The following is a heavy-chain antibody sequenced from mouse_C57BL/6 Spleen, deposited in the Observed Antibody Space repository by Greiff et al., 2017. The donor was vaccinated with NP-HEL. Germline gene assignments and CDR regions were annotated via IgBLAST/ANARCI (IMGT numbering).Heavy chain of an antibody. CDR2: ISNGGGST. D-gene: IGHD2-10*02. CDR3: ARHGYGNPFPY. Sequence: DVKLVESGGGLVQPGGSLKLSCAASGFTFSDYYMYWVRQTPEKRLEWVAYISNGGGSTYYPDTVKGRFTISRDNAKNTLYLQMSRLKSEDTAMYYCARHGYGNPFPYWGQGTLVTVSA. J-gene: IGHJ3*01. V-gene: IGHV5-12*01. CDR1: GFTFSDYY.